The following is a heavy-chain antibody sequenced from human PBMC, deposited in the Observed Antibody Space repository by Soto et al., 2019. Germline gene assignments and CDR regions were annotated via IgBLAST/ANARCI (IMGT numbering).Heavy chain of an antibody. Sequence: QLQLQESGSGLVKPSQTLSLTCAVSGGSISSGGYSWSWIRQPPGKDLEWIGYIYHSGSTYYNPSLKSRVTISVDRSKNQFSLKLSSVTAADTAVYYCARGPYYDILTGYYLPFDYWGQGTLVTVSS. D-gene: IGHD3-9*01. CDR1: GGSISSGGYS. V-gene: IGHV4-30-2*01. J-gene: IGHJ4*02. CDR2: IYHSGST. CDR3: ARGPYYDILTGYYLPFDY.